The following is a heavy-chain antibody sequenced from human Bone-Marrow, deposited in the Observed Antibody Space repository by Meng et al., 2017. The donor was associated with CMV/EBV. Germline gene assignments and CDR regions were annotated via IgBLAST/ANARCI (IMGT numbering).Heavy chain of an antibody. CDR3: AGGRGSRYCSSTSCLPFDP. CDR1: GYTFTSYY. J-gene: IGHJ5*02. V-gene: IGHV1-46*01. CDR2: INPSGGST. Sequence: ASVKVSCKASGYTFTSYYMHWVRQAPGQGLEWMGIINPSGGSTSYAQKFQGRVTMTRDTSTRTVYMELSSLRSEDTAVYFCAGGRGSRYCSSTSCLPFDPWGQGTLVTVSS. D-gene: IGHD2-2*01.